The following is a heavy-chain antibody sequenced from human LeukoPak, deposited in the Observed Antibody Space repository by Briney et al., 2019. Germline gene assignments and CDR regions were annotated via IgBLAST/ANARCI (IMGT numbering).Heavy chain of an antibody. J-gene: IGHJ4*02. CDR1: GFTFSSYA. D-gene: IGHD3-9*01. CDR2: IRSGGENT. CDR3: AKGATPRLRFFDWFAAPDY. Sequence: GGSLRLPCAASGFTFSSYAMSWVRQAPGKGLEWVSSIRSGGENTYYADSVKGRFTISRDNSKNTLSLQMSSLRADDTAVYYCAKGATPRLRFFDWFAAPDYWGQGTLVTVSS. V-gene: IGHV3-23*01.